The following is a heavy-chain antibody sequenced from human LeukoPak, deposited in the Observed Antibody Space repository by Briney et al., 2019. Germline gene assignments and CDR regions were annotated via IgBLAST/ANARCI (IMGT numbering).Heavy chain of an antibody. CDR3: ARDHNWGPDY. V-gene: IGHV4-59*12. J-gene: IGHJ4*02. D-gene: IGHD7-27*01. CDR1: GGSISNYY. Sequence: PSETLSLTCTVSGGSISNYYWNWIRQPPGKGLEWIGYIYYSGTTNYNPSLKSRVSMSVDTSKNQFSLKLSSVTAADTAVYYCARDHNWGPDYWGQGTLVLVSS. CDR2: IYYSGTT.